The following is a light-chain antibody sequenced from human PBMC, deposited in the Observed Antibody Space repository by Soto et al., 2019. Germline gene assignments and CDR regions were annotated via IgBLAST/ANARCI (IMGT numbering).Light chain of an antibody. CDR1: QPLINNY. CDR3: QQSGNSPLT. V-gene: IGKV3-20*01. CDR2: DAS. J-gene: IGKJ4*01. Sequence: EIALTQSPGTLSLSPGERATLSCRASQPLINNYLAWFQQKPGQAPRLLIQDASHRATGIADRFSGSGSGTDFTLTISRLEPEDFAVYYCQQSGNSPLTFGGGTRVES.